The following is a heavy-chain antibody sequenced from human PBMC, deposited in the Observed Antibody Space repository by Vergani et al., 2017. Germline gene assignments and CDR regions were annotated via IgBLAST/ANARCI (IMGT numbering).Heavy chain of an antibody. V-gene: IGHV3-15*01. CDR2: IKRKTDGGTT. CDR3: TASGSYWMFDY. J-gene: IGHJ4*02. CDR1: GFTFSNAW. Sequence: EVQLVESGGGLVKPGGSLRLSCAASGFTFSNAWMSWVRQAPGKGLEWVGRIKRKTDGGTTDYAAPVKGRFTISRDDSKNTLYLQMNSLKTEDTAVYYCTASGSYWMFDYWGQGTLVTVSS. D-gene: IGHD1-26*01.